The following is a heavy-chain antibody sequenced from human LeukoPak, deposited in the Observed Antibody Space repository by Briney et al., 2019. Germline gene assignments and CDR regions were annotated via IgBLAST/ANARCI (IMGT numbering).Heavy chain of an antibody. V-gene: IGHV4-59*08. CDR3: ARSLGIGRFIFDY. J-gene: IGHJ4*02. CDR1: GGSISSYY. Sequence: SETLSLTCTVSGGSISSYYWSWIRQPPGKGLEWIGYIYYSGSTNYNPSLKSRVTISVDTSKNQFSLKLSPVTAADTAVYYCARSLGIGRFIFDYWGQGTLVTVSS. D-gene: IGHD3-10*01. CDR2: IYYSGST.